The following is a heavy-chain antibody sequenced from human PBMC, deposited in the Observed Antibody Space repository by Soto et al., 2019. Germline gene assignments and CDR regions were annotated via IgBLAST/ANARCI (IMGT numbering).Heavy chain of an antibody. CDR3: ARVARTGKYYFDF. V-gene: IGHV4-59*01. CDR2: IYYTGST. Sequence: PSETLSLTCTVSGDSINFYHWTWIRQPPGRGLEWMGYIYYTGSTNYNPSLKSRVSISVDTSKNQFSLKLSSVTAADTAVYYCARVARTGKYYFDFWGQGALVTVSS. D-gene: IGHD1-1*01. CDR1: GDSINFYH. J-gene: IGHJ4*02.